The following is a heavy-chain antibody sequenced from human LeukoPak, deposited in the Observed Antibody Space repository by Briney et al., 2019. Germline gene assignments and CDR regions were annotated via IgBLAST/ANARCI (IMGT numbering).Heavy chain of an antibody. CDR3: AKEGSSSSWYSDYYGMDV. CDR2: IRYDGSNK. V-gene: IGHV3-30*02. D-gene: IGHD6-13*01. J-gene: IGHJ6*02. CDR1: GFTFSSYG. Sequence: GGSLRLSCAASGFTFSSYGMHRVRQAPGKGLEWVAFIRYDGSNKYYADSVKGRFTISRDNSKNTLYLQMNSLRAEDTAVYYCAKEGSSSSWYSDYYGMDVWGQGTTVTVSS.